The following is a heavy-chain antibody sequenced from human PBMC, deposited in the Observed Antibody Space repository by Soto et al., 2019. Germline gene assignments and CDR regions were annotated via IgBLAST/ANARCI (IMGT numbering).Heavy chain of an antibody. CDR2: VNPNSGGT. CDR1: GNTFTGYY. D-gene: IGHD3-22*01. CDR3: ARGYYDSSGYHPGIGYFQH. J-gene: IGHJ1*01. V-gene: IGHV1-2*04. Sequence: GASVKVSWKASGNTFTGYYMHWGRQAPGQGLEGMGWVNPNSGGTNYAQKFQGWVTMTRDTSLSTAYMELSRLRSDDTAVYYCARGYYDSSGYHPGIGYFQHWGQGTLVTVSS.